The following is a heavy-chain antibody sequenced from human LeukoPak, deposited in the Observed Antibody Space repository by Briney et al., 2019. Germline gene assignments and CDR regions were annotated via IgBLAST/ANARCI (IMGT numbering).Heavy chain of an antibody. CDR2: MNPSSGNT. D-gene: IGHD3-9*01. Sequence: GASVKVSCKTSGCNFTSYDINWVRQATGQGPEWMGWMNPSSGNTGYAQNFQGRLDLTRNIALTTAYMELSSLTSEDTATYYCVRAAQEGRDSLTGVQAGNWFDPWGQGTLVTVSS. V-gene: IGHV1-8*01. J-gene: IGHJ5*02. CDR1: GCNFTSYD. CDR3: VRAAQEGRDSLTGVQAGNWFDP.